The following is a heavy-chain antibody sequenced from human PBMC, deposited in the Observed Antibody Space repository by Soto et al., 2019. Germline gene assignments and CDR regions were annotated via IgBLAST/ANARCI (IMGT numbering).Heavy chain of an antibody. CDR2: ISGSGGST. CDR3: AKSWDLEWLLLNYYGMDV. Sequence: GGSLRLSCAASGFTFSSYAMSWVRQAPGKGLEWVSAISGSGGSTYYADSVKGRFTISRDNSKNTLYLQMNSLRAEDTAVYYFAKSWDLEWLLLNYYGMDVWGQGTTVTVSS. V-gene: IGHV3-23*01. J-gene: IGHJ6*02. D-gene: IGHD3-3*01. CDR1: GFTFSSYA.